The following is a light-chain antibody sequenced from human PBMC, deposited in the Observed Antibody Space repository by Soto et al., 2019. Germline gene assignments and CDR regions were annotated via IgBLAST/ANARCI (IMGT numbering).Light chain of an antibody. CDR2: DVN. CDR3: SSYTSRSPHV. Sequence: QSVLTQPASVSGSPGQSIAISCTGTSSDVGGYDYVSWYQQLPGKAPKLMIYDVNNRPSGASNRFSGSKSGNTASLTISGLQAEDEADYSCSSYTSRSPHVFGTGTKLTVL. J-gene: IGLJ1*01. CDR1: SSDVGGYDY. V-gene: IGLV2-14*03.